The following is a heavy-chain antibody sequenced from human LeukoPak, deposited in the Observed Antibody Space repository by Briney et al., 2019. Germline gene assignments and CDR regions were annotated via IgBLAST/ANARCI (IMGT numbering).Heavy chain of an antibody. Sequence: GGSLRLSCAASGFTFSSYWMSWIRQAPGKALEWVANIRQDGSDKYYVDSVKGRFTISRDNTKNSLYLQMNSLRAEDTAVYYCARVLDYDSSGYSYYYYYGMDVWGQGTTVTVPS. D-gene: IGHD3-22*01. V-gene: IGHV3-7*01. CDR2: IRQDGSDK. CDR1: GFTFSSYW. CDR3: ARVLDYDSSGYSYYYYYGMDV. J-gene: IGHJ6*02.